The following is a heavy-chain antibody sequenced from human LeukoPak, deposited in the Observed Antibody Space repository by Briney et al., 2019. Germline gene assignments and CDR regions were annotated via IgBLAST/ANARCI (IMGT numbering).Heavy chain of an antibody. CDR3: AKEGDIAADRAPFDY. CDR1: GYTFTGYY. V-gene: IGHV1-2*02. CDR2: INPNSGGT. Sequence: ASVKVSCKASGYTFTGYYMHWVRQAPGQGLEWMGWINPNSGGTNYAQKFQGRVTMTRDTSISTAYMELSRLRSDDTAVYYCAKEGDIAADRAPFDYWGQGALVTVSS. D-gene: IGHD6-6*01. J-gene: IGHJ4*02.